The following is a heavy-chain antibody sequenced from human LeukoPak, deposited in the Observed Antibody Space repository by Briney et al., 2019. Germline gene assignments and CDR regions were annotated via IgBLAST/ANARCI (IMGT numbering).Heavy chain of an antibody. CDR3: AKDILKYQPLLSAFDI. D-gene: IGHD2-2*01. J-gene: IGHJ3*02. CDR2: ISWNSGSI. CDR1: GFTFDDYA. V-gene: IGHV3-9*01. Sequence: PGGSLRLSCAASGFTFDDYAMHWVRQAPGKGLECVSGISWNSGSIGYADSVKGRFTISRDNAKNSLYLQMNSLRAEDTALYYCAKDILKYQPLLSAFDIWGQGTMVTVSS.